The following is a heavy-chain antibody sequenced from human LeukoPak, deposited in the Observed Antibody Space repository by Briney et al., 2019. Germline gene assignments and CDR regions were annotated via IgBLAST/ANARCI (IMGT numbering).Heavy chain of an antibody. CDR1: GGSISSSSYY. Sequence: SETLSLTCTVSGGSISSSSYYWGWIRQPPGKGLEWIGSIYYSGSTYYNPSLKSRVTISVDTSKNQFSLKLSSVTAADTAVYHCARQDILTGYGYFDYWGQGTLVTVSS. CDR2: IYYSGST. CDR3: ARQDILTGYGYFDY. J-gene: IGHJ4*02. V-gene: IGHV4-39*01. D-gene: IGHD3-9*01.